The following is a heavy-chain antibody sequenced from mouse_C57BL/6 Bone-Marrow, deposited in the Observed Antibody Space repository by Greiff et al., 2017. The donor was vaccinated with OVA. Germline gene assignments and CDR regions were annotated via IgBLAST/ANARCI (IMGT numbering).Heavy chain of an antibody. J-gene: IGHJ2*01. V-gene: IGHV3-6*01. D-gene: IGHD1-1*01. CDR2: ISYDGSN. Sequence: EVHLVESGPGLVKPSQSLSLTCSVTGYSITSGYYWNWIRQFPGNKLEWMGYISYDGSNNYNPSLKNRISITRDTSKNQFFLKLNSVTTEDTATYYCARGGTSYYYGSSLDYWGQGTTLTVSS. CDR3: ARGGTSYYYGSSLDY. CDR1: GYSITSGYY.